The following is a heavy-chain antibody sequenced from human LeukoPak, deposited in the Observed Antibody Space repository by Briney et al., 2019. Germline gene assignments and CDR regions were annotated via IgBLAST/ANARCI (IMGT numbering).Heavy chain of an antibody. D-gene: IGHD2-2*01. J-gene: IGHJ4*02. CDR1: GLTFTDFW. CDR3: SGRDSSRSPRAY. Sequence: GGSLRLSCAASGLTFTDFWMNWVRLAPGRGLEWVANIKPDGSEKYYVDSVKGRFAISRDNAKNEVYLEMNSLGAEDTGVYYCSGRDSSRSPRAYWGQGTLVSVSS. V-gene: IGHV3-7*01. CDR2: IKPDGSEK.